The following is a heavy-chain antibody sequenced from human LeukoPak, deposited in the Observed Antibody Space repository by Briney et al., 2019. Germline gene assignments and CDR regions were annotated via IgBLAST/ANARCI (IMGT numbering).Heavy chain of an antibody. CDR3: ASGSGSYYNYYFDY. J-gene: IGHJ4*02. D-gene: IGHD3-10*01. V-gene: IGHV4-4*07. Sequence: SETLSLTCTVSGGSISSYYWSWIRQPAGKGLEWIGRIYTSGSTNYNPSLKSRVTMSVDTSKNQFSLKLSSVTAADTAVYYCASGSGSYYNYYFDYWGQGTLVTVSS. CDR2: IYTSGST. CDR1: GGSISSYY.